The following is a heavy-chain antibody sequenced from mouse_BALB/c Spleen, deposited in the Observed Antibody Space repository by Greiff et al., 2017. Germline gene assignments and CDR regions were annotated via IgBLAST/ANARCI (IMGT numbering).Heavy chain of an antibody. V-gene: IGHV5-6-3*01. J-gene: IGHJ2*01. CDR2: INSNGGST. D-gene: IGHD2-4*01. CDR3: ATTMITKGYFDY. CDR1: GFTFSSYG. Sequence: EVQGVESGGGLVQPGGSLKLSCAASGFTFSSYGMSWVRQTPDKRLELVATINSNGGSTYYPDSVKGRFTISRDNAKNTLYLQMSSLKSEDTAMYYCATTMITKGYFDYWGQGTTLTVSS.